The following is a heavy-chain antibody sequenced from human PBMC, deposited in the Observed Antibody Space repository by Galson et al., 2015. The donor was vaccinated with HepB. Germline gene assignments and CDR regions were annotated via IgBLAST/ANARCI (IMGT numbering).Heavy chain of an antibody. CDR3: ARAGYSSSWYYHNWFDP. CDR2: ISAYNGNT. Sequence: SVKVSCKASGYTFTSYGISWVRQAPGQGLEWMGWISAYNGNTNYAQKLQGRVTMTTDTSTSTAYMELRSLRSDDTAVYYCARAGYSSSWYYHNWFDPWGQGTLVTVSS. V-gene: IGHV1-18*01. CDR1: GYTFTSYG. J-gene: IGHJ5*02. D-gene: IGHD6-13*01.